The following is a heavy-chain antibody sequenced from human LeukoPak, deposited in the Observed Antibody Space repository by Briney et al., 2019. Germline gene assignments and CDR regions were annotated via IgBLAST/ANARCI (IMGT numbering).Heavy chain of an antibody. J-gene: IGHJ5*02. D-gene: IGHD3-10*01. Sequence: GASVKVSCKASGGTFSSYAISWVRQAPGQGLEWMGGIIPIFGTANYAQKFQGRVTITTDEPTSTAYMELSSLRSEDTAVYYCARNARVPPTVWFDPWGQGTLVTVSS. CDR3: ARNARVPPTVWFDP. CDR1: GGTFSSYA. CDR2: IIPIFGTA. V-gene: IGHV1-69*05.